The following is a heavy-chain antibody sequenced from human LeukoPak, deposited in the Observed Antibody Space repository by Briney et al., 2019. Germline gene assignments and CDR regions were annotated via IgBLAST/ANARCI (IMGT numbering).Heavy chain of an antibody. Sequence: PGGSLRLSCAASGFTFSNYGMSWVRQAPGKGPEWVSGIIDTGRSTFYIDSVKGRFTISRDNSKNTLYLQMNSLRAEDTAICYCAKDHCTVTNCFAGFDYWGQGTLVTVSS. J-gene: IGHJ4*02. D-gene: IGHD2-2*01. CDR2: IIDTGRST. CDR3: AKDHCTVTNCFAGFDY. V-gene: IGHV3-23*01. CDR1: GFTFSNYG.